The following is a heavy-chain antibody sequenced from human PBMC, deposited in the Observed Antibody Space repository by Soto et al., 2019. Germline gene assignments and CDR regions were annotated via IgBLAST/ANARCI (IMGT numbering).Heavy chain of an antibody. D-gene: IGHD6-13*01. CDR2: IYPGDCDT. CDR3: LSRDENSTSNYYHFDY. Sequence: GDYLKISCKGSGYCFTNYWLGCVRQMPGKGLEWVGLIYPGDCDTRYSPSFQGQVTLSADKSISTAYLQWSSLKAPDTAMYYCLSRDENSTSNYYHFDYGAQASLLTVTS. CDR1: GYCFTNYW. V-gene: IGHV5-51*01. J-gene: IGHJ4*02.